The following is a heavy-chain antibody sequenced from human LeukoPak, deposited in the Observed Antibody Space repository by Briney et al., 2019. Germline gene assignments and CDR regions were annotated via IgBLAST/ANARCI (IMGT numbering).Heavy chain of an antibody. CDR3: AKDPNYDSSGYYDY. J-gene: IGHJ4*02. CDR1: GFTFSSYG. V-gene: IGHV3-23*01. Sequence: PGGSLRLSCAASGFTFSSYGMSWVRQAPGKGLEWVSAISGSGGSTYYADSVKGRFTISRDNSKNTLYLQMNSLRAEDTALYYCAKDPNYDSSGYYDYWGQGTLVTVSS. CDR2: ISGSGGST. D-gene: IGHD3-22*01.